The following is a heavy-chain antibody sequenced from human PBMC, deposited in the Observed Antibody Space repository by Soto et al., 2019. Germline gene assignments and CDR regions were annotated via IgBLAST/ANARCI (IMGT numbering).Heavy chain of an antibody. J-gene: IGHJ1*01. CDR2: ISGSGGST. Sequence: PGGSLRLSCAASGFTFSSYAMSWVRQAPGKGLEWVSAISGSGGSTYYADSVKGRFTISRDNSKNTLYLQMNSLRAEDTAVYYCAKGLEELSGDYGDYFFEYFQHWGQGTLVTVSS. CDR1: GFTFSSYA. CDR3: AKGLEELSGDYGDYFFEYFQH. V-gene: IGHV3-23*01. D-gene: IGHD4-17*01.